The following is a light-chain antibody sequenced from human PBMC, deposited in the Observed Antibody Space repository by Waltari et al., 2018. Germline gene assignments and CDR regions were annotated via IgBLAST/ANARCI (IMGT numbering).Light chain of an antibody. CDR1: ILGNKY. V-gene: IGLV3-1*01. Sequence: SYELTQPPSVSVSPGQTASITCSGDILGNKYASWYQQKPGQSPLLVIYQDTKRPSEIPERFSGSKSANAATLTITGTKAMDEADYYCQALGTGAWVFGGGTKLTVL. J-gene: IGLJ3*02. CDR3: QALGTGAWV. CDR2: QDT.